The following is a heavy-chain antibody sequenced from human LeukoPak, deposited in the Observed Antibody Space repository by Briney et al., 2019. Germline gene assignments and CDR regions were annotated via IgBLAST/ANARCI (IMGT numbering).Heavy chain of an antibody. CDR3: ARSLGSWWGPSWLDP. D-gene: IGHD6-13*01. V-gene: IGHV4-59*01. Sequence: SETLSLTCTVSGGSISSYYWSWIRQPPGKGLEWIGYIYYSGSTNYNPSLKSRVTISVDTSKNQFSLKLSSVTAADTAVYYCARSLGSWWGPSWLDPWGQGTLVTVSS. J-gene: IGHJ5*02. CDR1: GGSISSYY. CDR2: IYYSGST.